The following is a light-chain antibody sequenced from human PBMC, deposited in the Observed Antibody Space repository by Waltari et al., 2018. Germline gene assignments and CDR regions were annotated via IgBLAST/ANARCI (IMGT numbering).Light chain of an antibody. J-gene: IGKJ2*01. CDR2: LGT. Sequence: DIVMTQSPLSLPVTPGEPASISCRSSQSLLHRNGNYFFDWYVQKPRQSPLLLIYLGTNRASGVPDSDSAMRSGTDFTLKISRVEAEDVGFYYCMQALQTPYTFGQGTKLEIK. CDR1: QSLLHRNGNYF. V-gene: IGKV2-28*01. CDR3: MQALQTPYT.